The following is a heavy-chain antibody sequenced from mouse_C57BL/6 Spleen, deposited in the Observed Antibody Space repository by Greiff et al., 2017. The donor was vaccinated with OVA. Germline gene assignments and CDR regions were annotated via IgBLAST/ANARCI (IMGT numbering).Heavy chain of an antibody. CDR3: ARDDYGSSFDY. V-gene: IGHV3-6*01. D-gene: IGHD1-1*01. J-gene: IGHJ2*01. Sequence: ESGPGLVKPSQSLSLTCSVTGYSITSGYYWNWIRQFPGNKLEWMGYISYDGSNNYNPSLKNRISITRDTSKNQFFLKLNSVTTEDTATYYCARDDYGSSFDYWGQGTTLTVSS. CDR1: GYSITSGYY. CDR2: ISYDGSN.